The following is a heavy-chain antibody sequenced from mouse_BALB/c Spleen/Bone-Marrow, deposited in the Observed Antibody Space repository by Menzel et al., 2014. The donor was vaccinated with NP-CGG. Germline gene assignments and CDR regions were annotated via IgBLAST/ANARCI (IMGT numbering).Heavy chain of an antibody. Sequence: QVQLQQSGAELAKPGASVKMSCKASGYTFTSYWMHWVKQRPGQGLEWIGYINPSTGYTEYNQKFKDKATLTADKSPSTAYMQLSSLTSEDSAVYYCARRAYGGSYGFAYWGQGTLVTVSA. J-gene: IGHJ3*01. CDR1: GYTFTSYW. V-gene: IGHV1-7*01. CDR2: INPSTGYT. D-gene: IGHD1-1*01. CDR3: ARRAYGGSYGFAY.